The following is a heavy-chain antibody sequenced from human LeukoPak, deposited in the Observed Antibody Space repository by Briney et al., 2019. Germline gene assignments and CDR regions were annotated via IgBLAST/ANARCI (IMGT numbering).Heavy chain of an antibody. Sequence: GGSLRLSCAASGFTFSSYGMHWVRQAPGKGLEWVAFIRFEGSEKFYADSVKGRFTISRDNSKNTLYLQMNSLRAEDTAVYYCARTEYSSRTCFDYWGQGTLVTVSS. V-gene: IGHV3-30*02. D-gene: IGHD6-13*01. CDR1: GFTFSSYG. CDR2: IRFEGSEK. J-gene: IGHJ4*02. CDR3: ARTEYSSRTCFDY.